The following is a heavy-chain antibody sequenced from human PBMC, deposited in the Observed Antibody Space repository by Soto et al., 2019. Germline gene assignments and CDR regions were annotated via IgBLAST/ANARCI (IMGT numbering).Heavy chain of an antibody. V-gene: IGHV3-30-3*01. CDR3: ASPLAYCGGDCYSRPDAFDI. CDR1: GFTFSSYA. D-gene: IGHD2-21*02. CDR2: ISYDGSNK. J-gene: IGHJ3*02. Sequence: QVQLVESGGGVVQPGRSLRLSCAASGFTFSSYAMHWVRQAPGKGLEWVAVISYDGSNKYYADSVKGRFTISRDNSKNTLYLQMNSLRAEDTAVYYCASPLAYCGGDCYSRPDAFDIWGQGTMVTVSS.